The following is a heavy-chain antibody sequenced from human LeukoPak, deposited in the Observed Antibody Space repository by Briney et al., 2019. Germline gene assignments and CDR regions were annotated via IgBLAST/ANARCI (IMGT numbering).Heavy chain of an antibody. J-gene: IGHJ4*02. D-gene: IGHD3-22*01. CDR3: AKVLGYYDSSGYYQEGGFDY. V-gene: IGHV3-43*02. CDR2: ISGDGGST. Sequence: QPGGSLLLSCAASGFTFDDYAMHWVRQAPGKGLEWVSLISGDGGSTYYADSVKGRFTISRDNSKNSLYLQMNSLRTEDTALYYCAKVLGYYDSSGYYQEGGFDYWGQGTLVTVSS. CDR1: GFTFDDYA.